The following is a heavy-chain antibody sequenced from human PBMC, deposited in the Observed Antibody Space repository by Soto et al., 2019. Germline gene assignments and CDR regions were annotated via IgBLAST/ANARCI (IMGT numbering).Heavy chain of an antibody. Sequence: GESLKISCRVSGYTFTNYWIAWVRQMPGKGLERMGIIYPGDSDTRYSPSFQGQVTISVDKSINTAYLQWSSLKASDSAMYYCARVWEMATVAACDYWGRGTLVTVSS. CDR3: ARVWEMATVAACDY. D-gene: IGHD6-13*01. CDR1: GYTFTNYW. V-gene: IGHV5-51*01. J-gene: IGHJ4*02. CDR2: IYPGDSDT.